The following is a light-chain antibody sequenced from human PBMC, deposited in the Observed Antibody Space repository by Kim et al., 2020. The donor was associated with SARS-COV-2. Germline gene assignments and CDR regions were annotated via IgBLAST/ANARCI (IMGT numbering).Light chain of an antibody. Sequence: SVGDRFTITCRASQSISSYLNWYQQKPGKAPKLLIYAASSLQSGVPSRFSGSGSGTDFTLTISSLQPEDFATYYCQQSYSTPPRTFGQGTKVDIK. CDR3: QQSYSTPPRT. CDR1: QSISSY. J-gene: IGKJ1*01. V-gene: IGKV1-39*01. CDR2: AAS.